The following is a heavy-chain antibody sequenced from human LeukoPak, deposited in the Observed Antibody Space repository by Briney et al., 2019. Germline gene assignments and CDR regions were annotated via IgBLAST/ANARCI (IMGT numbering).Heavy chain of an antibody. J-gene: IGHJ4*02. D-gene: IGHD6-13*01. CDR3: ARGSSWYDPIASFDY. CDR2: INPSGGST. V-gene: IGHV1-46*01. Sequence: ASVKVSCKASGYSFTSYYMHWVRQAPGQGLEWMGIINPSGGSTSYAQKFQGRVTMTRDTSTSTVYMELSSLRSEDTAVYYCARGSSWYDPIASFDYWGQGTLVTVSS. CDR1: GYSFTSYY.